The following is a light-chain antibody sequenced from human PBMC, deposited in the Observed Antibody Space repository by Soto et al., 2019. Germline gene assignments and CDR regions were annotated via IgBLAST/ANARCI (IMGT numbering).Light chain of an antibody. J-gene: IGLJ1*01. CDR2: GVT. CDR3: TSYTDSSTQV. CDR1: SSDVGGYDY. Sequence: QSVLTQPASVSGSPGQSIIISCTGTSSDVGGYDYVSWYQHHPGTAPRLIIYGVTNRPSGVSDRFSGSKSGNTASLTISGLQAEDEADYYCTSYTDSSTQVFGTGTKLTVL. V-gene: IGLV2-14*03.